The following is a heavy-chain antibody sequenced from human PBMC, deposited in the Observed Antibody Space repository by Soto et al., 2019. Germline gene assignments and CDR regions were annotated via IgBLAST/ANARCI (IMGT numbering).Heavy chain of an antibody. CDR3: ARGHDPFSSGYPYYYYYGMDV. CDR2: ISSSSSYI. D-gene: IGHD3-22*01. CDR1: GFTFNTYS. Sequence: EVPLVESGGGLVKPGGSLRLSCAASGFTFNTYSMNWVRQAPGKGLEWVSSISSSSSYIYYADSVKGRFAISRDNAKNSLYRQMNSLRAEDTAVYYCARGHDPFSSGYPYYYYYGMDVWGQGTTVTVSS. V-gene: IGHV3-21*01. J-gene: IGHJ6*02.